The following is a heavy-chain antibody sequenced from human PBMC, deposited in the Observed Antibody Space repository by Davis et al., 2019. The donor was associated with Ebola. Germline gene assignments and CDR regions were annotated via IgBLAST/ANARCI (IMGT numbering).Heavy chain of an antibody. CDR1: GFTFSSYW. CDR3: ARVGNEQLWLYYYYYYMDV. CDR2: IKQDGSAK. D-gene: IGHD5-18*01. V-gene: IGHV3-7*01. Sequence: GESLKISCAASGFTFSSYWMSWVRQAPGKGLEWMANIKQDGSAKYYVDSVKGRFTISRDNTKNSLYLQMNSLRAEDTAVYYCARVGNEQLWLYYYYYYMDVWGKGTTVTVSS. J-gene: IGHJ6*03.